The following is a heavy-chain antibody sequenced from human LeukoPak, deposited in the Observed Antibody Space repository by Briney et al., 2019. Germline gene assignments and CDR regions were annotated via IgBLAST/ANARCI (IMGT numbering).Heavy chain of an antibody. CDR1: GYTFTSYG. D-gene: IGHD6-6*01. J-gene: IGHJ4*02. CDR2: ISAYNGNT. V-gene: IGHV1-18*01. Sequence: ASVKVSCKASGYTFTSYGISWVRQAPGQGLEWMGWISAYNGNTNYAQKLQGRVTMTTDTSTSTAYMELRSLGSDDTAVYYCARDSDNVVPFDYWGQGTLVTVSS. CDR3: ARDSDNVVPFDY.